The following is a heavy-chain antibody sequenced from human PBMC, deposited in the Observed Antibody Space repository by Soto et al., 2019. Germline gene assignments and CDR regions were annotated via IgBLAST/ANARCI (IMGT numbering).Heavy chain of an antibody. V-gene: IGHV4-39*01. D-gene: IGHD2-2*01. Sequence: LSLTCSVSGGSISSSSYSWGWIRQPPGKGLEWIGTIYYSGSTHYNPSLEGRVAISADTPNNQLSLRLSSVTAADTAVYYCGRQPGHCGSTTCFGYYSVDVWAQGTTVTVSS. CDR3: GRQPGHCGSTTCFGYYSVDV. CDR1: GGSISSSSYS. CDR2: IYYSGST. J-gene: IGHJ6*02.